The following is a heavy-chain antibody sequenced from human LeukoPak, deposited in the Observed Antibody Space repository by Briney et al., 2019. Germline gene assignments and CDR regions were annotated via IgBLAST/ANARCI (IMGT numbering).Heavy chain of an antibody. D-gene: IGHD6-13*01. CDR1: GGSFSQYY. J-gene: IGHJ4*02. V-gene: IGHV4-4*07. CDR3: ARARQNGSTGIWYDY. CDR2: IFTTAST. Sequence: SETLSLTCTVSGGSFSQYYWTWGEQPAGKGLEWVGRIFTTASTDYNPSLRSRLTMSLDMSKNQFSLNLTSLTAADAALSHCARARQNGSTGIWYDYWGQGALVTVPS.